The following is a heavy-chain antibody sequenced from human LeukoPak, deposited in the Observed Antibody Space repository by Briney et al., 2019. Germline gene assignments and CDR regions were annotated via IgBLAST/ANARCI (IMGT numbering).Heavy chain of an antibody. V-gene: IGHV4-59*01. CDR3: ARTDPYYDYVWGSM. CDR1: GGSISSYY. Sequence: PSETLSLTCTVSGGSISSYYWSWIRQPPGKGLEWIGYIYYSGSTNYNPSLKSRVTISVDTSKNQFSLKLSSVTAADTAVYYCARTDPYYDYVWGSMWGQGTLVTVSP. CDR2: IYYSGST. D-gene: IGHD3-16*01. J-gene: IGHJ4*02.